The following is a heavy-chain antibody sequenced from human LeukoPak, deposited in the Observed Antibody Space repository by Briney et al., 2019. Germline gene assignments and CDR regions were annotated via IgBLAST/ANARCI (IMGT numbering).Heavy chain of an antibody. V-gene: IGHV4-39*07. CDR1: GGSISSSDFY. CDR3: ARRVPGATPNLYWFGP. CDR2: IFYSGTT. Sequence: PSETLSLTCTVSGGSISSSDFYWGWIRQPPGKGLEYIGSIFYSGTTYYNPSLKSRITISVDTSKNQFSLKLSSVTAADTAVYYCARRVPGATPNLYWFGPWGQGTLVTVSS. J-gene: IGHJ5*02. D-gene: IGHD1-26*01.